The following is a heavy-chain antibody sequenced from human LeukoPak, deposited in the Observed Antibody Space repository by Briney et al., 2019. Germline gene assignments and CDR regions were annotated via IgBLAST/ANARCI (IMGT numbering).Heavy chain of an antibody. CDR2: IYYSGST. CDR1: GGPISSSSYY. Sequence: SETLSLTCTVSGGPISSSSYYWGWIRQPPGKGLEWIGRIYYSGSTYYNPSLKSRVTISVDTSKDQFSLKLRSVTAADTAVYYCARVGGITMIVVLITDAFDIWGQGTMVTVSS. J-gene: IGHJ3*02. V-gene: IGHV4-39*07. D-gene: IGHD3-22*01. CDR3: ARVGGITMIVVLITDAFDI.